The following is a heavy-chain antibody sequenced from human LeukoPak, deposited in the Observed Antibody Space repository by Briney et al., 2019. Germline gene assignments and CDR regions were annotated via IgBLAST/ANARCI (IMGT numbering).Heavy chain of an antibody. V-gene: IGHV4-34*01. D-gene: IGHD4-23*01. J-gene: IGHJ4*02. CDR1: GGSFSGYY. Sequence: SETLSLTCAVYGGSFSGYYWSWIRQPPGKGLEWIGEINHSGSTNYNPSLKSRVTISVDTSKNQFSLKPSSVTAADTAVYYCARARLRWSSYYFDCWGQGTLVTVSS. CDR2: INHSGST. CDR3: ARARLRWSSYYFDC.